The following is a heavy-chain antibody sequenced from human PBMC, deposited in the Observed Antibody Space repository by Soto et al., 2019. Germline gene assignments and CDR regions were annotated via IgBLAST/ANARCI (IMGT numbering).Heavy chain of an antibody. J-gene: IGHJ4*02. CDR2: ISGSGGST. CDR3: AKDYSGSSSYLEY. V-gene: IGHV3-23*01. Sequence: GGSLRLSCAASGFTFSSYAMSWVRQAPGKGLEWVAAISGSGGSTYYADSVKGRFTISRDNSKNTLYLQMNSLRAQDTAVYYCAKDYSGSSSYLEYWGQGALVTVSS. D-gene: IGHD1-26*01. CDR1: GFTFSSYA.